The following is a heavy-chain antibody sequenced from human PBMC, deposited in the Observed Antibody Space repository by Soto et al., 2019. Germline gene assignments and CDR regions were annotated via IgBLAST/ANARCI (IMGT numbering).Heavy chain of an antibody. J-gene: IGHJ6*02. CDR1: GGTFSSYA. Sequence: GASVKVSCKASGGTFSSYAISWVRQAPGQGLEWMGGIIPIFGTANYAQKFQGRVTITADESTSTAYMELSSLRSEDTAVYYCAGDGLTPTEPSYGMEVWGQGTTVTVS. V-gene: IGHV1-69*13. D-gene: IGHD3-22*01. CDR2: IIPIFGTA. CDR3: AGDGLTPTEPSYGMEV.